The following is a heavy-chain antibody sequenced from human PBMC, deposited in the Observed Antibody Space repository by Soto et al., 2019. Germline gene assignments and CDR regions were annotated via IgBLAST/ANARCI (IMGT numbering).Heavy chain of an antibody. CDR1: GFTFSSYA. CDR3: AASSDSSGWYVPFDY. Sequence: GGSLRLSCAASGFTFSSYAMSWVRQAPGKGLEWVSAISGSGGSTYYADSVKGRFTISRDNSKNTLYLQMNSLRAEDTAVYYCAASSDSSGWYVPFDYWRQGTLVTVSS. CDR2: ISGSGGST. V-gene: IGHV3-23*01. D-gene: IGHD6-19*01. J-gene: IGHJ4*02.